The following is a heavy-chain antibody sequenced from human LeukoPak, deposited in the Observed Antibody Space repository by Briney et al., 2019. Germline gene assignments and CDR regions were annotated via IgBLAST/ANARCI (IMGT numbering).Heavy chain of an antibody. CDR3: ARLGRYCSSTSCYSDY. D-gene: IGHD2-2*01. CDR1: GYSFTSYW. J-gene: IGHJ4*02. Sequence: GESLKISCKGSGYSFTSYWIGLVRPMPGEGPEWMGIIYPGDSDTRYSSSFQGQVTFSADKSISTAYLQWSSLKASDTALYCCARLGRYCSSTSCYSDYWGQGTLVTVSS. CDR2: IYPGDSDT. V-gene: IGHV5-51*01.